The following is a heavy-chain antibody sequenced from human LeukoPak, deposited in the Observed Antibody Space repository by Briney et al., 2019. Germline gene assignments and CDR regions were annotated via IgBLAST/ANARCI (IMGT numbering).Heavy chain of an antibody. Sequence: GGSLRLSCAASGFTFSSYGMHWVRQAPGKGLEWVAVIWYDGSNKYYAVSVKGRFTISRDNSKNTLYLQMNSLRAEDTAVYYCAREVPVPYFDYWGQGTLVTVSS. CDR1: GFTFSSYG. J-gene: IGHJ4*02. CDR3: AREVPVPYFDY. V-gene: IGHV3-33*01. CDR2: IWYDGSNK.